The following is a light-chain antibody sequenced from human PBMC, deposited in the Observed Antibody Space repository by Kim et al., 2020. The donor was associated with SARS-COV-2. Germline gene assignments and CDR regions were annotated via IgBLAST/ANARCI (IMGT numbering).Light chain of an antibody. CDR1: KLGDKY. J-gene: IGLJ1*01. CDR3: QAWDSSTAV. CDR2: QDS. Sequence: SYELTQPPSVSVSPGQTASITCSGDKLGDKYACWYQQKPGQSPVLVIYQDSKRPSGIPERFSGSNSGNTATLTISGTQAMDEADYYCQAWDSSTAVFGTETKVTV. V-gene: IGLV3-1*01.